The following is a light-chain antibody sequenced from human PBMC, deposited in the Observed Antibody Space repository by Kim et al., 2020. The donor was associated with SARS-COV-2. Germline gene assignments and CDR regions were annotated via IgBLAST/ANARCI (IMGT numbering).Light chain of an antibody. Sequence: AWGQTVRITCQGDSLRSYYATWYQQKPGQAPKVVIYGKDNRPSGIPDRFSGSNSGNTAYLTITGTQAGDEADYYCNSRDSNDNVVFGGGTKVTVL. CDR1: SLRSYY. J-gene: IGLJ2*01. CDR2: GKD. CDR3: NSRDSNDNVV. V-gene: IGLV3-19*01.